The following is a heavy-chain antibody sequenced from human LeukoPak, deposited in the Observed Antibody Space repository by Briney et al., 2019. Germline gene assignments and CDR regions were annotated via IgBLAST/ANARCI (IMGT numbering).Heavy chain of an antibody. CDR1: GFSFSSHG. V-gene: IGHV3-23*01. CDR2: IIGGAGST. D-gene: IGHD6-25*01. Sequence: GGTLRLSCAASGFSFSSHGMSWVRQAPGKGLEWVSGIIGGAGSTYYADSVRGRFTISGDNSKNTLYLQMNSLRADDTAVYYCARAMTAAAAPTDAFDIWGQGTMVTVSS. J-gene: IGHJ3*02. CDR3: ARAMTAAAAPTDAFDI.